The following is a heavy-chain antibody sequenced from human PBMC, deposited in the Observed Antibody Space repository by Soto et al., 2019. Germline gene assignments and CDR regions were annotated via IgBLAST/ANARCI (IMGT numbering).Heavy chain of an antibody. V-gene: IGHV3-23*01. D-gene: IGHD6-19*01. CDR1: GFTFSNYA. Sequence: EVQLLESGGGLVQPGGSLRLSCAASGFTFSNYAMSWVRQAPGKGLEWVSAISGSGGSTYYADSVKGRFTISRDNSKNTLYRQMNSLRAEDTAVYYCAKGSSGWYDAFDIWGQGTMVTVSS. J-gene: IGHJ3*02. CDR2: ISGSGGST. CDR3: AKGSSGWYDAFDI.